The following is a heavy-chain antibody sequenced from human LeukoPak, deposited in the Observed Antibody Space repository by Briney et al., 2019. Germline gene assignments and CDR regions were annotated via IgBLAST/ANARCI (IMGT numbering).Heavy chain of an antibody. CDR1: GFTFDDYA. Sequence: GRSLRLSCAASGFTFDDYAMHWVRQAPGKGLEWVSGISWNSGSIGYADSVKGRFTISRDSAKNSLYLQMNSLRAEDMALYYCARRSDKSGYFDYWGQGTLVTVSS. V-gene: IGHV3-9*03. J-gene: IGHJ4*02. CDR2: ISWNSGSI. D-gene: IGHD1-26*01. CDR3: ARRSDKSGYFDY.